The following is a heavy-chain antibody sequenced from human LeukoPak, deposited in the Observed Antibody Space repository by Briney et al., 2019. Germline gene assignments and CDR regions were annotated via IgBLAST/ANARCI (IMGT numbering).Heavy chain of an antibody. V-gene: IGHV1-8*01. Sequence: ASVKVSCKASGYTFTSYDINWVRQATGQGLEWMGGMNPNSGNTGYAQKFQGRVTMTRNTSISTAYMELSSLRSEDTAVYYCAREFNYDSSGYYYPWGQGTLVTVSS. CDR3: AREFNYDSSGYYYP. CDR1: GYTFTSYD. CDR2: MNPNSGNT. D-gene: IGHD3-22*01. J-gene: IGHJ5*02.